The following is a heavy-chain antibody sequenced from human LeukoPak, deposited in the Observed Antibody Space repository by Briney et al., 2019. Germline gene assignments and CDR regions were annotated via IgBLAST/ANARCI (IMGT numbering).Heavy chain of an antibody. CDR3: ARACSGGSCYLAAFDM. CDR2: ISASGGST. CDR1: RFTFSTYA. Sequence: AGGSLRLSCAASRFTFSTYAMSWVRHAPGKGLEWVSAISASGGSTYSADSVRGRFPISRDNSKNTLYLQMNSLSAEDTAVYYCARACSGGSCYLAAFDMWGQGTLVTVSS. J-gene: IGHJ3*02. V-gene: IGHV3-23*01. D-gene: IGHD2-15*01.